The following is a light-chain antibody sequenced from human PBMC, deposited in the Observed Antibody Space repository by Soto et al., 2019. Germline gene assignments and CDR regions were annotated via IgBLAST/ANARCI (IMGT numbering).Light chain of an antibody. CDR3: QQYETFSGT. Sequence: DIQMTQSPSTLSASVGDTVTVTCRASQSVSGWLAWYQQKPGEAPKLLIYDASALPRGVPSRISGSGSGTKFAPTIASLQPDDFATYYYQQYETFSGTFGPGTKVDIK. CDR1: QSVSGW. V-gene: IGKV1-5*01. J-gene: IGKJ1*01. CDR2: DAS.